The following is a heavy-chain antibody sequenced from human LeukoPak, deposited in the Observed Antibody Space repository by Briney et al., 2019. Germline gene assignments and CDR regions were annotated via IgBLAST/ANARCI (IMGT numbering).Heavy chain of an antibody. CDR1: GYTFTGYY. V-gene: IGHV1-2*02. D-gene: IGHD3-3*01. J-gene: IGHJ4*02. Sequence: GASVKVSCKASGYTFTGYYMHWVRQAPGQGLEWMGWINPNSGGTNYAQKFQGRVTMTRDTSISTAYMELSRLRSDDTAVYYCAREAIPLYDFWSGYTELSYYFDYWGQGTLVTVSS. CDR2: INPNSGGT. CDR3: AREAIPLYDFWSGYTELSYYFDY.